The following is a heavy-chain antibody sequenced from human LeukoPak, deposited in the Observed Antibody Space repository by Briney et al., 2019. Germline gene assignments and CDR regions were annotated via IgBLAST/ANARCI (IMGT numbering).Heavy chain of an antibody. CDR3: ARGPEQWLVTGYFDY. J-gene: IGHJ4*02. CDR2: ISGSGGST. D-gene: IGHD6-19*01. V-gene: IGHV3-23*01. CDR1: GFTFSSYA. Sequence: GGSLRLSCAASGFTFSSYAMSWVRQAPGKGLEWVSAISGSGGSTYYADSVKGRFTISRDNAKNSLYLQMNSLRAEDTAVYYCARGPEQWLVTGYFDYWGQGTLVTVSS.